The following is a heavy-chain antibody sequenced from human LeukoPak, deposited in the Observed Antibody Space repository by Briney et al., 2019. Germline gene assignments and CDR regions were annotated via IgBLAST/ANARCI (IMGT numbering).Heavy chain of an antibody. V-gene: IGHV1-69*05. J-gene: IGHJ3*02. CDR1: GGTFSSYA. CDR3: ARSRETYRGAFDI. Sequence: ASVKVSCKASGGTFSSYAISWVRQAPGQGLEWMGGIIPIFGTANYAQKFQGRVTITTDESTSTAYMELSSLRSEDTAVYYCARSRETYRGAFDIWGQGTMVTVSS. CDR2: IIPIFGTA. D-gene: IGHD1-14*01.